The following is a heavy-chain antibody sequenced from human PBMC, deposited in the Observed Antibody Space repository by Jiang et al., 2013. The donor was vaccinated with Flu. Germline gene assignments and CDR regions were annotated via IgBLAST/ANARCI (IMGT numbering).Heavy chain of an antibody. Sequence: SGFTFSSYAMHWVRQAPGKGLEWVAVISYDGSNKYYADSVKGRFTISRDNSKNTLYLQMNSLRAEDTAVYYCARDRGYEKGGGMDVWGQGTTVTVSS. V-gene: IGHV3-30*04. CDR2: ISYDGSNK. D-gene: IGHD5-12*01. CDR1: GFTFSSYA. CDR3: ARDRGYEKGGGMDV. J-gene: IGHJ6*02.